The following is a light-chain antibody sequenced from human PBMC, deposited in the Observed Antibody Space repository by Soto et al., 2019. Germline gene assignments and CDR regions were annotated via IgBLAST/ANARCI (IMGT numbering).Light chain of an antibody. CDR3: QQFFDYTLT. CDR2: TAS. CDR1: QDIRTY. Sequence: SQSAPQPSFLSACVADRLRITCRASQDIRTYLVWYQREPGKAPKLLIYTASTLQSGVPSRFSGGGSGTEFTLTISGLQPEDFATYYCQQFFDYTLTFGGGTKVDIK. J-gene: IGKJ4*01. V-gene: IGKV1-9*01.